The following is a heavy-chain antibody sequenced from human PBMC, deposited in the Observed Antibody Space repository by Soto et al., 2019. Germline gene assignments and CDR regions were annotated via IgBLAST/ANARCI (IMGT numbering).Heavy chain of an antibody. J-gene: IGHJ4*02. CDR2: INPNSGGT. CDR3: AREPATAKPEGVDF. D-gene: IGHD1-1*01. CDR1: GYTFSDYY. V-gene: IGHV1-2*02. Sequence: GASVKVSCRASGYTFSDYYIHWVRQAPGQGLECMGWINPNSGGTKYAPKFQGGVTMTRDTSITTAYMELSRRRSGDTAVYYCAREPATAKPEGVDFWGQGALVTVST.